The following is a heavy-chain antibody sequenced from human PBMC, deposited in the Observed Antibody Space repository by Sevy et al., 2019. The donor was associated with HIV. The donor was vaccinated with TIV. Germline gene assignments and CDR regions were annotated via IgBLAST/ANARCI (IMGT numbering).Heavy chain of an antibody. CDR2: ISSGGSTI. D-gene: IGHD6-19*01. Sequence: GGSLRLSCAASGFTFSSFEMIWVRQAPGKGLEWVSYISSGGSTIYYVDSVKGRFTISRDNAKKSLYLQMNSLRAEDTAVYYCARVRIAVAGTDFDFWGRGTLVTVSS. CDR3: ARVRIAVAGTDFDF. CDR1: GFTFSSFE. V-gene: IGHV3-48*03. J-gene: IGHJ2*01.